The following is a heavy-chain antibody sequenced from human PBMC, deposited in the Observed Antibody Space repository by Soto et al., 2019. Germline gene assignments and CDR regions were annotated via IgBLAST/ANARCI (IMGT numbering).Heavy chain of an antibody. V-gene: IGHV3-23*01. CDR1: GFTFSSYA. D-gene: IGHD6-13*01. CDR2: ISGSGGST. CDR3: AKDIKESSSWYRGPDAFDI. Sequence: PGGSLRLSCAASGFTFSSYAMSWVRQAPGKGLEWVSAISGSGGSTYYADSVKGRFTISRDNSKNTLYLQMNSLRAEDTAVYYCAKDIKESSSWYRGPDAFDIWGQGTMVTVSS. J-gene: IGHJ3*02.